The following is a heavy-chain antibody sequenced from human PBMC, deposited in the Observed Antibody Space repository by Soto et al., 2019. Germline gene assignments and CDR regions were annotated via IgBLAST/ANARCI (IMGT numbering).Heavy chain of an antibody. Sequence: SLKVSCKASGGTFSSYAISWVRQAPGQGLEWMGGIIPIFGTANYAQKFQGRVTITADESTSTAYMELSSLRSEDTAVYYCAGRYCSSTSCPRVNYYYGMDVWGQGTTVTVSS. V-gene: IGHV1-69*13. CDR3: AGRYCSSTSCPRVNYYYGMDV. CDR2: IIPIFGTA. CDR1: GGTFSSYA. D-gene: IGHD2-2*01. J-gene: IGHJ6*02.